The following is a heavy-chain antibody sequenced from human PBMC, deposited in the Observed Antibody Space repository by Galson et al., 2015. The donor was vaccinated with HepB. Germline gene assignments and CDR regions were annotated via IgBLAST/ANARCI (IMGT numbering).Heavy chain of an antibody. CDR2: TYYRSKRYN. D-gene: IGHD1-1*01. Sequence: CAISGDSVSSNSAAWNWIRQSPSRGLEWLGRTYYRSKRYNNYAVSVKSRITINPDTTKNQFSLQLNSVTPEDTAVYYCTRGDLEMTYWGQGTLVTVSS. CDR3: TRGDLEMTY. CDR1: GDSVSSNSAA. V-gene: IGHV6-1*01. J-gene: IGHJ4*02.